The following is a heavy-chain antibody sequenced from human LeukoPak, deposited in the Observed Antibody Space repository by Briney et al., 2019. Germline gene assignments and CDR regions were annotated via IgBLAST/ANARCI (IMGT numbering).Heavy chain of an antibody. Sequence: KASETLSPTCTVSGGSISSYYWSWIRQPPGKGLEWIGYIYYSGSTNYNPSLKSRVTISVDTSKNQFSLKLSSVTAADTAVYYCARAASDFWSGYSYYYYYYMDVWGKGTTVTVSS. J-gene: IGHJ6*03. CDR1: GGSISSYY. CDR3: ARAASDFWSGYSYYYYYYMDV. V-gene: IGHV4-59*01. CDR2: IYYSGST. D-gene: IGHD3-3*01.